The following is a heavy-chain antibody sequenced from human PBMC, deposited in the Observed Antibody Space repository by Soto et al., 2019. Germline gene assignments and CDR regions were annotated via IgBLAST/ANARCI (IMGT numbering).Heavy chain of an antibody. D-gene: IGHD3-16*01. J-gene: IGHJ4*02. Sequence: ESGGGVVQPGRSLRLSCAASGFTFSSYGMHWVRQAPGKGLEWVAVISYDGSNKYYADSVKGRFTISRDNSKNTLYLQMNSLRAEDTAVYYCAKDGDYDYVWGSSFDYWGQGTLVTVSS. V-gene: IGHV3-30*18. CDR3: AKDGDYDYVWGSSFDY. CDR1: GFTFSSYG. CDR2: ISYDGSNK.